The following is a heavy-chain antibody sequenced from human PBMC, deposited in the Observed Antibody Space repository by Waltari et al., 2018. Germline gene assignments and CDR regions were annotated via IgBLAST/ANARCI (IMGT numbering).Heavy chain of an antibody. J-gene: IGHJ4*02. Sequence: EVQLVESGGGLVQPGGSLRVSCAASPFSFSSYWMAWFRQAPGKGLEWVATIRPDGGENFYVDSVKGRFSISRDNAKNSFYLQMNSLRVEDTAIFYCATMGAGRAPDYWGQGTLVTVSS. V-gene: IGHV3-7*03. CDR3: ATMGAGRAPDY. CDR1: PFSFSSYW. CDR2: IRPDGGEN. D-gene: IGHD3-16*01.